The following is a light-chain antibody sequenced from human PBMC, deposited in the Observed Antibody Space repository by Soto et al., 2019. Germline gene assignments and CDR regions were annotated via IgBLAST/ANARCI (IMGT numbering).Light chain of an antibody. J-gene: IGKJ4*01. CDR2: GVY. CDR3: QQYESYSPLT. Sequence: EIVMTQSPTILSVSPGERATLSCRASQSVSSNLAWYQQKPGQAPRLLIYGVYTRAPGIPARFSGSGSGTEFTLTISSLQSEDFAVYYCQQYESYSPLTFGGGTKVEIK. CDR1: QSVSSN. V-gene: IGKV3D-15*01.